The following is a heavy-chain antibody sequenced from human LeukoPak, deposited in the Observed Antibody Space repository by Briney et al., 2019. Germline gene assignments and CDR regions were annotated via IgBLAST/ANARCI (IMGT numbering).Heavy chain of an antibody. CDR3: ARNPIFDSAFDY. V-gene: IGHV4-61*02. D-gene: IGHD5/OR15-5a*01. CDR2: IYTSGST. CDR1: GGSISSGSYY. Sequence: SQTLSLTCTVSGGSISSGSYYWSWIRQPAGKGLEWIGRIYTSGSTNYNPSLKSRVTISVDTSKNQFSLKLSSVTAADTAVYYCARNPIFDSAFDYWGQGTLVTVSS. J-gene: IGHJ4*02.